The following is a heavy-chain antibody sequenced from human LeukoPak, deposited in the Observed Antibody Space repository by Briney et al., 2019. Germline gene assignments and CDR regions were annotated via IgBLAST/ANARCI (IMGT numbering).Heavy chain of an antibody. CDR2: IYHSGST. V-gene: IGHV4-38-2*02. J-gene: IGHJ4*02. CDR1: GYSISSGYY. D-gene: IGHD4-17*01. Sequence: SETLSLTCTVSGYSISSGYYWGWIRQPPGKGLEWIGRIYHSGSTYYNPSLKSRVTISVDTSKNQFSLKLSSVTAADTAVYYCASLRIRYYFDYWGQGTLVTVSS. CDR3: ASLRIRYYFDY.